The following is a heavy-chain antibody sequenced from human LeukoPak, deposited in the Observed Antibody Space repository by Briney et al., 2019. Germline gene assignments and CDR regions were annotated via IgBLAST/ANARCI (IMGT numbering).Heavy chain of an antibody. Sequence: GGSLRLSCAASGFTFSSYSMNWVRQAPGKGLEWVSYISSSSSTVYYADSVKGRFTISRENAKNSLYLQMNSLRAEDTAVYYCARGRESYSGSHNWFDPWGQGTLVTVSS. CDR3: ARGRESYSGSHNWFDP. J-gene: IGHJ5*02. D-gene: IGHD1-26*01. CDR2: ISSSSSTV. CDR1: GFTFSSYS. V-gene: IGHV3-48*01.